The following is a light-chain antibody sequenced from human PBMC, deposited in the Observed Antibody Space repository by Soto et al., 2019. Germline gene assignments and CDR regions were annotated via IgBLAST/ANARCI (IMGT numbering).Light chain of an antibody. CDR2: YDD. J-gene: IGLJ3*02. V-gene: IGLV1-36*01. CDR3: HVWDRSSEHRGA. CDR1: SSNIGNNA. Sequence: QSVLTQPPSVSEAPRQRVTISCSGSSSNIGNNAVNWYQQLPGKAPKLLIYYDDLLPSGVSDRFSGSKSGTSASLAISGLQSEDEGDYYCHVWDRSSEHRGAFGGGTQLTVL.